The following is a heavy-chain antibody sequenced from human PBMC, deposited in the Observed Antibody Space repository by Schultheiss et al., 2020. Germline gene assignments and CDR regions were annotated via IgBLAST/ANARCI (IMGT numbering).Heavy chain of an antibody. J-gene: IGHJ3*02. D-gene: IGHD1-26*01. CDR2: MNPNSGGT. V-gene: IGHV1-18*01. CDR1: GYTFTSYG. CDR3: AKDRGWELLGSKDAFGI. Sequence: ASVKVSCKASGYTFTSYGISWVRQAPGQGLEWMGWMNPNSGGTNYAQKFQGRVTITADESTSTAYMELSSLRAEDTALYYCAKDRGWELLGSKDAFGIWGQGTMVTVSS.